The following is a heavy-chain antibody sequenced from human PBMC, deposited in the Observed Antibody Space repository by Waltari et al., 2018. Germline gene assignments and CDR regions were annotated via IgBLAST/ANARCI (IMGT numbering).Heavy chain of an antibody. Sequence: QVQLQESGPGLVKPSETLSLTCAVSGYSISSGYYWGWIRQPPGKGLEWIGSIYHSGGPYYTPSPKSLVTISVAPSKTQFSLKLSSVTAADTAVYYCARVAGDITMVRGVIRYYYYMDVWGKGTTVTVSS. J-gene: IGHJ6*03. V-gene: IGHV4-38-2*01. CDR1: GYSISSGYY. D-gene: IGHD3-10*01. CDR2: IYHSGGP. CDR3: ARVAGDITMVRGVIRYYYYMDV.